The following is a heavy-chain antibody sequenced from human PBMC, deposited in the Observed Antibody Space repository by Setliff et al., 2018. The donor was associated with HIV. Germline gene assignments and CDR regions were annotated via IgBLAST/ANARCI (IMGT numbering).Heavy chain of an antibody. CDR1: GGTFSRIS. V-gene: IGHV1-69*04. CDR3: SRDLGYEVDY. D-gene: IGHD5-12*01. Sequence: GASVKVSCKASGGTFSRISVNWVRQAPGQGLEWMGRIIPILGVTNYAQKFQGRVTISADKSTSTAYMALSSLRSEDTAVYYCSRDLGYEVDYLGQGTLVTVSS. J-gene: IGHJ4*02. CDR2: IIPILGVT.